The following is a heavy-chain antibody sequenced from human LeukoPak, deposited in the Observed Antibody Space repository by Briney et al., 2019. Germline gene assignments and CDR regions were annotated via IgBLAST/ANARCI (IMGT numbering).Heavy chain of an antibody. Sequence: SETLSLTCTVSGGSISSYYWSWIRQPAGKGLEWIGRIYTSGSTNYNPSLKSRVTMSVDTSKNQFSLKLSSVTAADTAVYYCARVRITIFGVVMGFDYWGQGTLVTVSS. D-gene: IGHD3-3*01. V-gene: IGHV4-4*07. CDR1: GGSISSYY. J-gene: IGHJ4*02. CDR3: ARVRITIFGVVMGFDY. CDR2: IYTSGST.